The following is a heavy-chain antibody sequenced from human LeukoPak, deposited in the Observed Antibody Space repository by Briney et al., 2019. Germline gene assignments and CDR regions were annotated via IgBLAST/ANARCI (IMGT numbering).Heavy chain of an antibody. D-gene: IGHD1-7*01. Sequence: GGSLRLSCAASGFTFSSYSMNWVRQAPGKGLEWVSSISSSSSYIHYADSVKGRFTISRDNAKNSLYLQMNSLRAEDTAVYYCARDRSGTTEEDFDYWGQGTLVTVSS. CDR3: ARDRSGTTEEDFDY. CDR2: ISSSSSYI. V-gene: IGHV3-21*01. J-gene: IGHJ4*02. CDR1: GFTFSSYS.